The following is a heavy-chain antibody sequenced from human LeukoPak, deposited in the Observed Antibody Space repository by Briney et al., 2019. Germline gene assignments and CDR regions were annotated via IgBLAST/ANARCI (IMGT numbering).Heavy chain of an antibody. Sequence: SETLSLTCTVSGGSISSYYWSWIRQPPGKGLEWIGYIYYSGSTNYNPSLKSRVTISVDTSKNQFSLKLSSVTAADTAVYYCAREGDRRYYFDYWGQGTLVTVSS. CDR1: GGSISSYY. D-gene: IGHD3-16*01. J-gene: IGHJ4*02. CDR2: IYYSGST. CDR3: AREGDRRYYFDY. V-gene: IGHV4-59*12.